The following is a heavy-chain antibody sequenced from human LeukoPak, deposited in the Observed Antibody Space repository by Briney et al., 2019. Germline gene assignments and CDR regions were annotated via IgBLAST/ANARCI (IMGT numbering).Heavy chain of an antibody. D-gene: IGHD5-18*01. CDR1: EFSVGSNY. CDR3: TRGRLGFSFGPNWFDP. V-gene: IGHV3-66*01. Sequence: PGGSLRLSCAASEFSVGSNYMTWVRQAPGKGLEWVSLIYSGGSTYYADSVKGRFTISRDNSKNTLYLQMNSLRAEDTAVYYCTRGRLGFSFGPNWFDPWGQGTLVTVSS. CDR2: IYSGGST. J-gene: IGHJ5*02.